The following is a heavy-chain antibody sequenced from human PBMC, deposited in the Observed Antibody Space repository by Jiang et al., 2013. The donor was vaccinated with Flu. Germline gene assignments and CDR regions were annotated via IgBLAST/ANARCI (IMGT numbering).Heavy chain of an antibody. CDR1: GLTVSSNY. CDR3: ATFLGNYWNDAYFVN. J-gene: IGHJ4*02. V-gene: IGHV3-53*01. Sequence: ESGGDLIQPGGSLRLSCAASGLTVSSNYMSWVRQAPGKGLEWVSIIYAGGSAYYADSVKGRFTISRDNSKNTLYLQMNSLRAEDTAVHYCATFLGNYWNDAYFVNWGQGTLVTVSS. CDR2: IYAGGSA. D-gene: IGHD1-1*01.